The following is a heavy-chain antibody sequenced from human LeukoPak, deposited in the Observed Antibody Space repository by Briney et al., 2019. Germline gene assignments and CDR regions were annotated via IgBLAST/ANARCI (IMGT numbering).Heavy chain of an antibody. CDR3: AKSNSGRKDYFDY. D-gene: IGHD1-26*01. V-gene: IGHV3-23*01. Sequence: TGGSLRLSCAASGFTFSSYAMSWVRQAPGEGLEWVSAISGSGGSTYYADSVKGRFTISRDNSKNTLYLQMNSLRAEDTAVYYCAKSNSGRKDYFDYWGQGTLVTVSS. CDR2: ISGSGGST. J-gene: IGHJ4*02. CDR1: GFTFSSYA.